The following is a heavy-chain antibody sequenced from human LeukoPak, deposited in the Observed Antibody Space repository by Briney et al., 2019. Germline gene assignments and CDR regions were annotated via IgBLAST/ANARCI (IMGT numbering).Heavy chain of an antibody. Sequence: PGGSLRLSCAASGFTFSSYAMSWVRQAPGKGLEWVSAISGSGGNTYYADSVKGRFTISRDNLKNTLSLQMNSLRAEDTAVYYCAKDASIAPRLIDYWGQGTLVTVSS. J-gene: IGHJ4*02. V-gene: IGHV3-23*01. CDR2: ISGSGGNT. CDR1: GFTFSSYA. CDR3: AKDASIAPRLIDY. D-gene: IGHD6-6*01.